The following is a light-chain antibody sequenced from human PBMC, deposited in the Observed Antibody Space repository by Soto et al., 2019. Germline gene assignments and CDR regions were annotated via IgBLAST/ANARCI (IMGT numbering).Light chain of an antibody. J-gene: IGKJ1*01. CDR1: QSISSW. CDR3: QKYNSYSKT. CDR2: DAS. V-gene: IGKV1-5*01. Sequence: DIQMTQSPSTLSASVGDRVTITCRASQSISSWLAWYQQKPGKAPKLLIYDASSLESGVPSRFSGSGSGTEFTLTISSLQPDDFATYYCQKYNSYSKTFVQGTKVDIK.